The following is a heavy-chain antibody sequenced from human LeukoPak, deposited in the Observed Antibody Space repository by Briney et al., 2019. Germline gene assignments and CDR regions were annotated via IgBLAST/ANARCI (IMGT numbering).Heavy chain of an antibody. V-gene: IGHV1-69*13. CDR2: IIPIFSTA. CDR1: GGTFSSYA. CDR3: AREVAAAGTPDY. Sequence: ASVKVSCKASGGTFSSYAISWVRQAPGQGLEWMGGIIPIFSTANYAQKFQGRVTITADESTSTACMELSSLRSEDTAVYYCAREVAAAGTPDYWGQGTLVTVSS. J-gene: IGHJ4*02. D-gene: IGHD6-13*01.